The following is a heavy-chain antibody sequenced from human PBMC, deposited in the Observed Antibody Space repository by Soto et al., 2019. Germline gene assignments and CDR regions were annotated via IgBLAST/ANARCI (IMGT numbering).Heavy chain of an antibody. J-gene: IGHJ4*02. Sequence: GASVKVSCKASGYTFTSYYMHWVRQAPGQGLEWMGIINPSGGSTSYAQKFQGRVTMTRDTSTSTVYMELSSLRSEDTAVYYCARLFGGNLLCSSTSCYDFDYWGQGTLVTVSS. CDR1: GYTFTSYY. V-gene: IGHV1-46*03. D-gene: IGHD2-2*01. CDR2: INPSGGST. CDR3: ARLFGGNLLCSSTSCYDFDY.